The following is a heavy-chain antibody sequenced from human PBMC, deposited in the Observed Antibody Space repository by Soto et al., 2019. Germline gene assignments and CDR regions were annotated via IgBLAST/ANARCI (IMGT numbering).Heavy chain of an antibody. CDR3: AYRGGFTNNWFDP. D-gene: IGHD1-26*01. V-gene: IGHV3-21*01. CDR2: ISSSSSYI. CDR1: GFTFSSYS. Sequence: EVQLVESGGGLVKPGGSLRLSCAASGFTFSSYSMNWVRQAPGKGLEWVSSISSSSSYIYYADSVKGRFTISRDNAKNSLYLQMNSLRAEDTAVYYCAYRGGFTNNWFDPWGQGTLVTVSS. J-gene: IGHJ5*02.